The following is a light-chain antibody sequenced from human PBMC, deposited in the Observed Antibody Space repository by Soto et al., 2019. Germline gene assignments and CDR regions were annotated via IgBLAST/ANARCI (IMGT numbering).Light chain of an antibody. V-gene: IGKV3D-15*01. J-gene: IGKJ2*01. CDR3: QQYNSWPPPYT. CDR2: SAS. Sequence: EIVLTQSPATLSVSPGERATLSCWASQSVSSKLAWYHHKPGQAPRLLMYSASIRATGIPARFSGSGSGTEFTLTISRLESEDSAVYYCQQYNSWPPPYTFGQGTKLEIK. CDR1: QSVSSK.